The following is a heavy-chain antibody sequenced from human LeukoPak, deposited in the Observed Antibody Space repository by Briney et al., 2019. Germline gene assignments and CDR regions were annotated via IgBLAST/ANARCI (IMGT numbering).Heavy chain of an antibody. V-gene: IGHV4-59*08. CDR3: ARLSSQLERRRGGWFDP. CDR2: IYYSGST. Sequence: SETLSLTCTVSGGSISSYYWSWIRQPPGKGLEWIGYIYYSGSTNYNPSLKSRVTISVDTSKNQFSLKLSSVTAADTAVYYCARLSSQLERRRGGWFDPWGQGTLVTVSS. CDR1: GGSISSYY. J-gene: IGHJ5*02. D-gene: IGHD1-1*01.